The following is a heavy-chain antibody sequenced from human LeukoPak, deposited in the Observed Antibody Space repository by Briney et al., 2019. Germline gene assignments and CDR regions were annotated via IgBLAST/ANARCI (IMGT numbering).Heavy chain of an antibody. CDR1: GYSISSGYY. CDR3: ARAFVVFDYYYDSSQPFDY. Sequence: SETLSLTCTVSGYSISSGYYWGWIRQPPGKGLEWIGSIYHSGSTYYNPSLKSRVTISVDTSKNQFSLKLSSVTAADTAVYYCARAFVVFDYYYDSSQPFDYWGQGTLVTVSS. J-gene: IGHJ4*02. V-gene: IGHV4-38-2*02. CDR2: IYHSGST. D-gene: IGHD3-22*01.